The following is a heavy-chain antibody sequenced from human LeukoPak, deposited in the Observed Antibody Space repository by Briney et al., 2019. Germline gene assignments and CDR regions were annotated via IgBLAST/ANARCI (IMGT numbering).Heavy chain of an antibody. V-gene: IGHV3-7*01. CDR3: VTDQTGRHPYFFDY. D-gene: IGHD3-10*01. CDR2: IKEDGSEI. Sequence: GGSLRLSCTASGFNFSTYWMTWVRQVPGKGLEWVANIKEDGSEIYYVDAVKGRFSISRDNAKTSLDLQMHSLSVADTGLYYCVTDQTGRHPYFFDYWAREHWSPSPQ. CDR1: GFNFSTYW. J-gene: IGHJ4*02.